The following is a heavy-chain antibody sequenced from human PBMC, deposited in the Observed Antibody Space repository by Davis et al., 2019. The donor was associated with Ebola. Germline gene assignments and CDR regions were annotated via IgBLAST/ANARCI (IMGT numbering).Heavy chain of an antibody. J-gene: IGHJ6*02. CDR2: IDPSDSYT. Sequence: GESLKISCTGSGYSFTSYWISWVRQMPGKGLEWMGRIDPSDSYTNYSPSFQGHGTISADNSISTAHLQWSSLKASDTAMYYCARLGSDGSGSYYYYYGMDVWGQGTTVTVSS. V-gene: IGHV5-10-1*01. CDR1: GYSFTSYW. D-gene: IGHD3-10*01. CDR3: ARLGSDGSGSYYYYYGMDV.